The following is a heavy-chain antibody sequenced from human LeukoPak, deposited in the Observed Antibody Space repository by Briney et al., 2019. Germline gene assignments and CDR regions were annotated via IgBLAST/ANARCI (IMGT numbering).Heavy chain of an antibody. D-gene: IGHD4-11*01. J-gene: IGHJ4*02. CDR3: ARAGRMTTVTTFDY. CDR1: GFTFSSYA. V-gene: IGHV3-64*01. Sequence: PGGSLRLSCAASGFTFSSYAMHWVRQPPGRGLDYVSATSSNGGSTYYANSVKGRFTISRDNSKNTLYLQMGSLRAEDMAVYYCARAGRMTTVTTFDYWGQGTLVTVSS. CDR2: TSSNGGST.